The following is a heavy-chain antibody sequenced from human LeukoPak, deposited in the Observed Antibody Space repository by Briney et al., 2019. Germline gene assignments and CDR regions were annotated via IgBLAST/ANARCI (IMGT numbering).Heavy chain of an antibody. D-gene: IGHD3-10*01. J-gene: IGHJ6*02. Sequence: PGRSLILSCAASGFTFSSYGMHWVRQAPGKGLEWVAVIWYDGSNKYYADSVKGRFTISRDNSKNTLYLQMNSLRAEDTAVYYCARNSPMVRGTYGMDVWGQGTTVTVSS. CDR2: IWYDGSNK. CDR3: ARNSPMVRGTYGMDV. CDR1: GFTFSSYG. V-gene: IGHV3-33*01.